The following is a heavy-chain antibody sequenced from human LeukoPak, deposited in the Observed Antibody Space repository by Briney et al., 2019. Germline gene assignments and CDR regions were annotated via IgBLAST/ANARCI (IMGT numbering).Heavy chain of an antibody. Sequence: ETLSLTCTVSSGSISTYYWTWIRQTPGKGLECVGYIYDGGSPKYNPSLKSRVTISLDKSQNQFSLRLTSVTAADTAVYYCARGVYTSGWLPFDSWGQGTLVTVSS. J-gene: IGHJ4*02. CDR1: SGSISTYY. CDR2: IYDGGSP. V-gene: IGHV4-59*01. D-gene: IGHD6-19*01. CDR3: ARGVYTSGWLPFDS.